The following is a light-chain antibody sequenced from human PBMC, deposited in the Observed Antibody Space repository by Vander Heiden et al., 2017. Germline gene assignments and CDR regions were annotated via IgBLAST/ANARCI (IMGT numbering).Light chain of an antibody. CDR1: SSDVGSYNL. CDR2: EVS. V-gene: IGLV2-23*02. CDR3: CSYAGSSTSWM. Sequence: QSALPQPASLSGSPGQSIPISCTGTSSDVGSYNLVSWYQQHPGKAPKLMIYEVSKRPSGVSNRFSGSKSGNTASLTISGLQAEDEADYYCCSYAGSSTSWMFGGGTKLTVL. J-gene: IGLJ3*02.